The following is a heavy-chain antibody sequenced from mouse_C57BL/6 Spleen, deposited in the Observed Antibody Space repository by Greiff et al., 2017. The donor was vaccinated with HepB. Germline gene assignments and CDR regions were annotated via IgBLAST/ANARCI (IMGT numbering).Heavy chain of an antibody. CDR2: IDPSDSYT. CDR3: ARGTGRPGFAY. V-gene: IGHV1-50*01. J-gene: IGHJ3*01. D-gene: IGHD3-3*01. Sequence: QVQLQQSGAELVKPGASVKLSCKASGYTFTSYWMQWVKQRPGQGLEWIGEIDPSDSYTNYNRKFKGKATLTVDTSSSTAYMQLSSLTSEDSAVYYCARGTGRPGFAYWGQGTLVTVSA. CDR1: GYTFTSYW.